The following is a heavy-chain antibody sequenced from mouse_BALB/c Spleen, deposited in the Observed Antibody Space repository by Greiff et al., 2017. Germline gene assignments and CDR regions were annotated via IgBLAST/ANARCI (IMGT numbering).Heavy chain of an antibody. CDR3: ARLGNAWFAY. CDR2: ISSGGSYT. CDR1: GFTFSSYA. J-gene: IGHJ3*01. Sequence: DVHLVESGGGLVKPGGSLKLSCAASGFTFSSYAMSWVRQTPEKRLEWVATISSGGSYTYYPDSVKGRFTISRDNAKNTLYLQMSSLRSEDTAMYYCARLGNAWFAYWGQGTLVTVSA. V-gene: IGHV5-9-3*01. D-gene: IGHD2-1*01.